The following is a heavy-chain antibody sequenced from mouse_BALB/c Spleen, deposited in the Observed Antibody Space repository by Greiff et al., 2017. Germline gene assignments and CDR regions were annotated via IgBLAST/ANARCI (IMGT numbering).Heavy chain of an antibody. Sequence: VKLMESGAELVRPGVSVKISCKGSGYTFTDYAMHWVKQSHAKSLEWIGVISTYYGDASYNQKFKGKATMTVDKSSSTAYMELARLTSEDSAIYYCARRGYGYDDWFAYWGQGTLVTVSA. J-gene: IGHJ3*01. D-gene: IGHD2-2*01. CDR1: GYTFTDYA. V-gene: IGHV1S137*01. CDR2: ISTYYGDA. CDR3: ARRGYGYDDWFAY.